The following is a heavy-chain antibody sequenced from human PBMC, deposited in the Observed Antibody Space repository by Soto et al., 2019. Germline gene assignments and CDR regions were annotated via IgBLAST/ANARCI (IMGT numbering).Heavy chain of an antibody. V-gene: IGHV1-69*02. Sequence: QVQLVQSGAEVKKPGSSVKVSCKASGGTFSSYTISWVRQAPGQGLEWMGRIIPILGIANYAQKFQGRVTITADKSKSTACMELSSLGSEDTAVYCCAREDGVAYCGGDCYSWGQGTLVTVSS. J-gene: IGHJ4*02. CDR2: IIPILGIA. D-gene: IGHD2-21*02. CDR3: AREDGVAYCGGDCYS. CDR1: GGTFSSYT.